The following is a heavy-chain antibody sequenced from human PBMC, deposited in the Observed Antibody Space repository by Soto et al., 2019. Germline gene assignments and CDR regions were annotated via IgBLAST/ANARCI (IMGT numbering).Heavy chain of an antibody. CDR3: AKDAFPEILWFGELLN. CDR1: GFTFSSYA. V-gene: IGHV3-23*01. CDR2: ISGSGGST. Sequence: GSLRLSCAASGFTFSSYAMSWVRQAPGKGLEWVSAISGSGGSTYYADSVKGRFTISRDNSKNKLYLQMNSLRAEDTAVYYCAKDAFPEILWFGELLNWGQGTLVTVSS. D-gene: IGHD3-10*01. J-gene: IGHJ4*02.